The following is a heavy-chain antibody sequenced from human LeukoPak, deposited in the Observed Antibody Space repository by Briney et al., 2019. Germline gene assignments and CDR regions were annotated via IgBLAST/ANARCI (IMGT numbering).Heavy chain of an antibody. CDR2: INHSGST. V-gene: IGHV4-34*01. Sequence: ASETLSLTCAVYGGSFSGYYWSWIRQPPGKGLEWIGEINHSGSTNYNPSLKSRVTISVDTSKNQFSLKLSSVTAADTAVYYCARRRNEYSSSWYEDYYYYYMDVWGKGTTVTISS. D-gene: IGHD6-13*01. CDR1: GGSFSGYY. CDR3: ARRRNEYSSSWYEDYYYYYMDV. J-gene: IGHJ6*03.